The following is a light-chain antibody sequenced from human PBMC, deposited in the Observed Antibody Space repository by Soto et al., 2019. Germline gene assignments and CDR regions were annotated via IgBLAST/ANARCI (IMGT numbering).Light chain of an antibody. CDR2: RVS. CDR3: YQYDSSPWT. Sequence: DVVMTQSPLSLPVTLGQPASISCSCTQSLVSSDGNTYLTWLQQRPGQSPRRLIYRVSGRESGVPDRFSGGGSGTDFTLKISSVEAEDFAVYFCYQYDSSPWTFGQGTKVDIK. V-gene: IGKV2-30*01. J-gene: IGKJ1*01. CDR1: QSLVSSDGNTY.